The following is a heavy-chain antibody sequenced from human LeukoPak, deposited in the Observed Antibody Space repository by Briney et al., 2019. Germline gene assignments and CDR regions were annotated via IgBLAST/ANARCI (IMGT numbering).Heavy chain of an antibody. D-gene: IGHD1-1*01. V-gene: IGHV4-59*08. CDR2: IYYSGST. CDR1: GGSISSYY. CDR3: ARSLLDNWNDYYGMDV. J-gene: IGHJ6*02. Sequence: SETLSLTCTVSGGSISSYYWSWIRQLPGKGLEWIGYIYYSGSTNYNPSLKSRVTISVDTSKNQFSLKLSSVTAADTAVYYCARSLLDNWNDYYGMDVWGQGTTVTVSS.